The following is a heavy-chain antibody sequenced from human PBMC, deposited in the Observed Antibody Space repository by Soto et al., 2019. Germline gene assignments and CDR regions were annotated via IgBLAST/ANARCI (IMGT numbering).Heavy chain of an antibody. J-gene: IGHJ4*02. V-gene: IGHV4-4*02. CDR2: IYHSGST. Sequence: SETLSLTCAVSGGSISSSNWWSWVRQPPGKGLEWIGEIYHSGSTNYNPSLKSRVTISVGKSKNQFSLKLSSVTAADTAVYYCARGYYDILTGYSFDYLGQGTLVTVSS. D-gene: IGHD3-9*01. CDR1: GGSISSSNW. CDR3: ARGYYDILTGYSFDY.